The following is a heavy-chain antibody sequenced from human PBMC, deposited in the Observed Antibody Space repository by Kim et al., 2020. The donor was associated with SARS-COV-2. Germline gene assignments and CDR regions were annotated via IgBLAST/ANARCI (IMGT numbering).Heavy chain of an antibody. V-gene: IGHV3-30*18. J-gene: IGHJ4*02. CDR2: ISYDGSNK. Sequence: GGSLRLSCAASGFTFSGYGMHWVRQAPGKGLEWVAVISYDGSNKYSVDSVKGRFTISRDNSNNTLYLQMNSLRAEDTAVYYCVKEERSTVTTSYYFDCWGQGTLVTVSS. CDR1: GFTFSGYG. CDR3: VKEERSTVTTSYYFDC. D-gene: IGHD4-17*01.